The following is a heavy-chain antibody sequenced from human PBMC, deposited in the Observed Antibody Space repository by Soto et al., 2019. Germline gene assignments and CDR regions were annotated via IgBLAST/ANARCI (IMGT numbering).Heavy chain of an antibody. Sequence: GASVKVSFKASGYTFITYDINWLRQAPGQGLEWMGWMNPYNGNAGYAQKFQGRVTMTRNTSISTAYMELTSLKSNDTAVYFCARRKERSGPHYFDSWGQGTLVTVSS. CDR1: GYTFITYD. CDR3: ARRKERSGPHYFDS. D-gene: IGHD1-1*01. J-gene: IGHJ4*02. V-gene: IGHV1-8*01. CDR2: MNPYNGNA.